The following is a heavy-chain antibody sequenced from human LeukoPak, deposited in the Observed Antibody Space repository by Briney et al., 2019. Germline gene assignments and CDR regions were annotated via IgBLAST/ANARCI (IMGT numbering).Heavy chain of an antibody. CDR3: ATFPTNTPTYYGGNSRTHHFDY. V-gene: IGHV1-24*01. J-gene: IGHJ4*02. D-gene: IGHD4-23*01. CDR1: GYTLTELS. Sequence: ASVKVSCKVSGYTLTELSMHWVRQAPGKGLEWMGGFDPEDGETIYAQKFQGRVTMTEDTSTDTAYMELSSLRSEDTAVYYCATFPTNTPTYYGGNSRTHHFDYWGQGTLVTVSS. CDR2: FDPEDGET.